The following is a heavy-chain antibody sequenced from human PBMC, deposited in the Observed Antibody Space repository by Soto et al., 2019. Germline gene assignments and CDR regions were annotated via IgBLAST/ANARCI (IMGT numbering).Heavy chain of an antibody. CDR2: IKQDGSEK. Sequence: GGSLRLSCAASGFTFSSYGMSWVRQAPGKGLEWVANIKQDGSEKYYVDSVKGRFTISRGNAKNSLYLQMNSLRAEDTAAYYCARDSRGGPIEYYFDYWGQGTLVTVSS. CDR3: ARDSRGGPIEYYFDY. V-gene: IGHV3-7*01. CDR1: GFTFSSYG. J-gene: IGHJ4*02. D-gene: IGHD6-13*01.